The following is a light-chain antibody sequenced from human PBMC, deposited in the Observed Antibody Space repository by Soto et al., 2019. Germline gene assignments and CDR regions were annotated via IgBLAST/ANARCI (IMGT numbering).Light chain of an antibody. J-gene: IGKJ5*01. V-gene: IGKV3-15*01. Sequence: EILMTQSPDSLSVSPGETATLFCRASQSLNTDLAWYQQKPGQAPRLLXYGASTRATGISTRFSGGGSGTEFTLTISGLQSEDSAVYYCQQYKSWPPITFGQGTRLEIK. CDR2: GAS. CDR3: QQYKSWPPIT. CDR1: QSLNTD.